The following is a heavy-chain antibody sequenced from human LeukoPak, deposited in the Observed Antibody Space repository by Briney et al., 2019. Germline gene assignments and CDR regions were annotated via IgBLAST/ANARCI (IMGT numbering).Heavy chain of an antibody. CDR1: GFTFNDYA. CDR3: EKNKGGGGYGDSSHFDN. D-gene: IGHD4-17*01. V-gene: IGHV3-9*01. Sequence: PGGSLRLSCAASGFTFNDYAIHWVRQAPGKGLEWVSDISWNSGRIDYADSVKGRFTVSRDNAKNSVYLQMNSLRPEDAAFYYCEKNKGGGGYGDSSHFDNWGQGTLVTVSS. J-gene: IGHJ4*02. CDR2: ISWNSGRI.